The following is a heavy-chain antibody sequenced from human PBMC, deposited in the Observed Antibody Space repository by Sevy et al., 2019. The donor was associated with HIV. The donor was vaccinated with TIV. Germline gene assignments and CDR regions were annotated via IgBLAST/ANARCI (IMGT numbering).Heavy chain of an antibody. J-gene: IGHJ4*02. CDR1: GGSVSSGEYY. CDR2: IYHSGST. Sequence: SETLSLTCTVSGGSVSSGEYYWSWIRQHPGRGLEWIGCIYHSGSTNHIPSLKSRVTMSVDTSKNQFSLKLSSVTAADTVVYYCARTRSRIEHGWYFDNRGQGTLVTVSS. D-gene: IGHD2-15*01. CDR3: ARTRSRIEHGWYFDN. V-gene: IGHV4-31*03.